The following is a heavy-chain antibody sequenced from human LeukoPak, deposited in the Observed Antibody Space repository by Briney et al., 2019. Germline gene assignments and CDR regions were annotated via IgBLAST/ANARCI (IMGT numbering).Heavy chain of an antibody. D-gene: IGHD4-11*01. CDR2: FYHSGNS. V-gene: IGHV4-59*08. Sequence: SETLSLTCTVSGGSISSYYWSWIRQPAGKGLEWIGSFYHSGNSYYNPSLKSRVSISVDTSKNQFSLNLSSVTAADTALYYCARHDFYSNYPHNWFDPWGQGTLVTVSS. J-gene: IGHJ5*02. CDR3: ARHDFYSNYPHNWFDP. CDR1: GGSISSYY.